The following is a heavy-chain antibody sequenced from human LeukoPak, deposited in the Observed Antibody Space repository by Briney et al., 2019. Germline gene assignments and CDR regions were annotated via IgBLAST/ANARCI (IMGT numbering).Heavy chain of an antibody. J-gene: IGHJ5*02. V-gene: IGHV3-49*03. D-gene: IGHD3-16*01. CDR2: IRSEAYGGTT. CDR1: GISIGDYA. Sequence: GGSLRLSCTASGISIGDYAMSWFRQAPGKGLEWVSLIRSEAYGGTTEYAASVEGRFTISRDDSKSIAYLQMNSLKTEDTAVYYCTKSRFYDYVWGGSWGQGTLVTVSS. CDR3: TKSRFYDYVWGGS.